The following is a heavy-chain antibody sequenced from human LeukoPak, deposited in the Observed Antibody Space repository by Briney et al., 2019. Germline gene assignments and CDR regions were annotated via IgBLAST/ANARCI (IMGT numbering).Heavy chain of an antibody. CDR3: AREGLELRVLV. CDR1: GGSFSGYY. Sequence: SETLSLTCAVYGGSFSGYYWSWIRQPPGKGLEWIGEINHSGSTNYNPSLKSRVTISVDTSKNQFSLKLSSVTAADTAVYYCAREGLELRVLVWGQGALVTVSS. D-gene: IGHD1-7*01. CDR2: INHSGST. J-gene: IGHJ4*02. V-gene: IGHV4-34*01.